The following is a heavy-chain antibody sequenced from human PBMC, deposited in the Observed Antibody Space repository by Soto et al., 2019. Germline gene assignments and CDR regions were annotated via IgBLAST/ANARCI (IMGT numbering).Heavy chain of an antibody. V-gene: IGHV3-66*01. Sequence: EVQLVESGGDLVQPGGSLRLSCAASGFSVNSKYMSWVRQAPGKGLEWVSLIQSGGSTYYAGSVKGRFTISRDFSENPLFLEMNSMRVEDTAVYYCTRADVHCNGVRCYGVPMDVWGKGTTVTVSA. CDR3: TRADVHCNGVRCYGVPMDV. CDR1: GFSVNSKY. J-gene: IGHJ6*04. CDR2: IQSGGST. D-gene: IGHD2-15*01.